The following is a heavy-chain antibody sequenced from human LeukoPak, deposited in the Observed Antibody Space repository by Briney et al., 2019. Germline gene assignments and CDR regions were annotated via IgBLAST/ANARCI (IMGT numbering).Heavy chain of an antibody. CDR3: ARCGGWGSGSSYYYYMDV. Sequence: SETLSLTCAVSGYSISSGYYWSWIRQPAGKGLEWIGRIYTSGSTNYNPSLKSRVTISVDTSKNQFSLKLSSVTAADTAVYYCARCGGWGSGSSYYYYMDVWGKGTTVTVSS. J-gene: IGHJ6*03. D-gene: IGHD3-10*01. CDR2: IYTSGST. CDR1: GYSISSGYY. V-gene: IGHV4-61*02.